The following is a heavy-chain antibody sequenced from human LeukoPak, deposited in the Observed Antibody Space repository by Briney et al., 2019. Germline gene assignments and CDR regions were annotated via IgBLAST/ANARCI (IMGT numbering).Heavy chain of an antibody. J-gene: IGHJ4*02. Sequence: GGSLRLSCAASGFTFDDYGMSWVRQAPGKGLEWVSGINWNGGSTGYADSVKGRFTISRDNAKNSLYLQMNSLRAEDTAVYYCAREASPNYYDSSGLNHPFDYWGQGTLVTVSS. V-gene: IGHV3-20*04. CDR2: INWNGGST. CDR1: GFTFDDYG. CDR3: AREASPNYYDSSGLNHPFDY. D-gene: IGHD3-22*01.